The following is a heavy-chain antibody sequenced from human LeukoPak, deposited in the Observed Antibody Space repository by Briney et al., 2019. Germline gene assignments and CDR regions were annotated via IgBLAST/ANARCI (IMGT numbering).Heavy chain of an antibody. CDR2: VTSKAYGGTA. D-gene: IGHD1-26*01. V-gene: IGHV3-49*04. Sequence: GGSLRLSCTGSGFNFGEFAVNWVRQAPGKGLEGVGLVTSKAYGGTAEYAASVRGRLTISRDDSKSIAYLQLTSLRSEDTADYFCTREVERGGSYWGGDYWCQGTLVTVSS. CDR3: TREVERGGSYWGGDY. CDR1: GFNFGEFA. J-gene: IGHJ4*02.